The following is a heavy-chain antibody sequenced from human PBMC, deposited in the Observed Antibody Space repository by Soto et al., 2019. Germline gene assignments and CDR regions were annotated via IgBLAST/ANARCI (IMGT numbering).Heavy chain of an antibody. J-gene: IGHJ4*02. CDR3: AGQTSLSYSSSWPRNFDY. V-gene: IGHV4-31*03. D-gene: IGHD6-13*01. CDR1: GGSISSGGYY. CDR2: IYYSGST. Sequence: SETLSLTCTVSGGSISSGGYYWSWIRQHPGKGLEWIGYIYYSGSTYYNPSLKSRVTISVDTSKNQFSLKLSSVTAADTAVYYCAGQTSLSYSSSWPRNFDYWGQGTLVTVSS.